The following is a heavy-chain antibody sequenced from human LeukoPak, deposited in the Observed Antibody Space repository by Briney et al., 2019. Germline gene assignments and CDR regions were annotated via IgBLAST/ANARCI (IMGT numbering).Heavy chain of an antibody. Sequence: GESLKISCKGSGYSFTSYWIGWVRQVPGKGLEWMGIIYPGDSDTRYSPSFQGQVTISADKSISTAYLQWSSLKASDTAMYYCARLGPSSGWYDYYYYYYMDVWGKGTTVTISS. J-gene: IGHJ6*03. D-gene: IGHD6-19*01. CDR3: ARLGPSSGWYDYYYYYYMDV. CDR1: GYSFTSYW. CDR2: IYPGDSDT. V-gene: IGHV5-51*01.